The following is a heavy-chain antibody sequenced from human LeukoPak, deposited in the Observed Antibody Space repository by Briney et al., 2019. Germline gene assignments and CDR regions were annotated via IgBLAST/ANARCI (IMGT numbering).Heavy chain of an antibody. Sequence: GRSLRLSCAASGFTFSSYAMHWVRQAPGKGLEWVAVIWYDGSNKYYADSVKGRFTISRDSSKNMLYLQMNSLRAEDTAVYYCARETIAAAGNNYYGMDVWGQGTTVAVSS. D-gene: IGHD6-13*01. V-gene: IGHV3-33*08. CDR2: IWYDGSNK. CDR1: GFTFSSYA. CDR3: ARETIAAAGNNYYGMDV. J-gene: IGHJ6*02.